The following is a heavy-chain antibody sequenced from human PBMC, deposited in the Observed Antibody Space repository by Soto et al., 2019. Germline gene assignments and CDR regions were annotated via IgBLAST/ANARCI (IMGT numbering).Heavy chain of an antibody. Sequence: GSLRLSCAASGFTFSSYAMHWVRQAPGKGLEWVAVISYDGSNKYYADSVKGRFTISRDNSKNTLYLQMYSLRAEDTAVYYCASEFEWEVRYFDWLLYYWGQGTLVTVSS. CDR3: ASEFEWEVRYFDWLLYY. J-gene: IGHJ4*02. D-gene: IGHD3-9*01. CDR1: GFTFSSYA. CDR2: ISYDGSNK. V-gene: IGHV3-30-3*01.